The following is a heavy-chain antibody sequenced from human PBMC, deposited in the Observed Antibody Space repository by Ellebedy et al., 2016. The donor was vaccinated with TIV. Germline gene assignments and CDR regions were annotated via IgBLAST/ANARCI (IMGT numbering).Heavy chain of an antibody. J-gene: IGHJ4*02. Sequence: SETLSLXXTVSGGSISSYYWSWIRQPPGKGLEWIGRINTSGSTNYKSSLKSRVTMSVDTSKNQLYLKLSSVTAADTAVYYCARDPRSSMVRGIMDYWGQGTLVTVSS. CDR1: GGSISSYY. V-gene: IGHV4-4*07. CDR2: INTSGST. CDR3: ARDPRSSMVRGIMDY. D-gene: IGHD3-10*01.